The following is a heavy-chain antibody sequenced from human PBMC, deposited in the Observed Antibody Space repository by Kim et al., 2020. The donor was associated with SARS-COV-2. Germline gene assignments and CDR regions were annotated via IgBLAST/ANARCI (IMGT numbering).Heavy chain of an antibody. CDR2: IYSGGST. V-gene: IGHV3-53*04. D-gene: IGHD3-10*01. J-gene: IGHJ6*02. CDR1: GFTVSSNY. CDR3: ARGPWFGPQGIYGMYV. Sequence: GGSLRLSCAASGFTVSSNYMSWVRQAPGKGLEWVSVIYSGGSTSYTDSVKGRFTISRHNAKNTLYLQMNSLRAEDTSVYYCARGPWFGPQGIYGMYVWGQGTAVTGSS.